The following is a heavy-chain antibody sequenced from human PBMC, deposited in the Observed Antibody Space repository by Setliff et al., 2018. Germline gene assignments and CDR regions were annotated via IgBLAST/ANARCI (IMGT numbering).Heavy chain of an antibody. V-gene: IGHV5-51*01. CDR2: IYPLDSDT. CDR1: GYSFTNYW. Sequence: GESLKISCKGSGYSFTNYWIGWVRQMPGKGLEWMGIIYPLDSDTRYSPSFQGQVTISADKSVSTAYLQWSSLKASDTAIYYCARHRGRAAAGTCFDYWGQGTPVTVS. CDR3: ARHRGRAAAGTCFDY. J-gene: IGHJ4*02. D-gene: IGHD6-13*01.